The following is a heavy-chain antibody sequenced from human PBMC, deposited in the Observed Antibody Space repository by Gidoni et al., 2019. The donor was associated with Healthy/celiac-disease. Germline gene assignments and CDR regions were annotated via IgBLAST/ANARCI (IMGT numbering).Heavy chain of an antibody. J-gene: IGHJ5*02. CDR1: GYTFTSSD. Sequence: QVQLVQSGAEVKKPGASVKVSCKASGYTFTSSDINWVRQATGQGLEWMGWMNPNSGNTGYAQKFQGRVTMTRNTSISTAYMELSSLRSEDTAVYYCARNLYDFWSGYSNWFDPWGQGTLVNVSS. D-gene: IGHD3-3*01. CDR2: MNPNSGNT. CDR3: ARNLYDFWSGYSNWFDP. V-gene: IGHV1-8*01.